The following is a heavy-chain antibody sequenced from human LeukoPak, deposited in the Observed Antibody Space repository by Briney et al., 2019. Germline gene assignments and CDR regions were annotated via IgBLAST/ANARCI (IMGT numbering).Heavy chain of an antibody. Sequence: PGGSLRLSCVASEFTFSSYAMSWVRQAPGKGLEWVSGITSSGDSTYYTDSVKGRFTISRDNSKNTLYLQMNSLRAEDSAVYYCAKPLEYFDLWGRGTLVTVSS. CDR2: ITSSGDST. J-gene: IGHJ2*01. CDR3: AKPLEYFDL. V-gene: IGHV3-23*01. CDR1: EFTFSSYA. D-gene: IGHD1-1*01.